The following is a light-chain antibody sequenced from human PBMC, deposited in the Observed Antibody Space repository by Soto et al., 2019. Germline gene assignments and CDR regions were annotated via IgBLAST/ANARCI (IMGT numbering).Light chain of an antibody. Sequence: EIVLTQSPATLSLSPGERATLSYRATQSITTSLAWYQQKPGQPPRLLIYDASNRATGIPARFSGSGSGTHFTLTISSLEPGEFAGYYRQQRSIWPRLTFGGGTKVELK. V-gene: IGKV3-11*01. CDR1: QSITTS. CDR3: QQRSIWPRLT. CDR2: DAS. J-gene: IGKJ4*01.